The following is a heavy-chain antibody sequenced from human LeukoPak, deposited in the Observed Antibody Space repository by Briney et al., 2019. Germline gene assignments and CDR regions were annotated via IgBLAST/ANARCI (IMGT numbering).Heavy chain of an antibody. D-gene: IGHD3-10*01. CDR2: INWNGGST. CDR3: ARDLVRYEVRGVFGY. J-gene: IGHJ4*02. Sequence: PGGSLRLSCSASGFTFDDYGISWGRHAPGKGLGWGSGINWNGGSTGYANSVKGRFTISRDNSKNTLYLQMGSLRAEDMAVYYCARDLVRYEVRGVFGYWGQGTLVTVSS. CDR1: GFTFDDYG. V-gene: IGHV3-20*04.